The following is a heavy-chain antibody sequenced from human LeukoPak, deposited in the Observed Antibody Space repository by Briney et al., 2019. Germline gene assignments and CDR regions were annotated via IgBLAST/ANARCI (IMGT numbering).Heavy chain of an antibody. CDR1: EFTFSSYW. J-gene: IGHJ4*02. CDR3: ARWRGRQSEFDY. CDR2: IKEDESDE. D-gene: IGHD1-1*01. V-gene: IGHV3-7*01. Sequence: GGSLRLSCAASEFTFSSYWMSWVRQAPGKGLEWVAHIKEDESDEYYVDSVRGRFTASRDNAKNSVNLQMSSLRVEDTAVYYCARWRGRQSEFDYWGQGTLVTVSS.